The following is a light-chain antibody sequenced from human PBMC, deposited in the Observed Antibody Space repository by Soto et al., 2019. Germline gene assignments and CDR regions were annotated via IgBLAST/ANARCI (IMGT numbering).Light chain of an antibody. J-gene: IGKJ1*01. Sequence: EIVLTQSPATLSLSPGERATLSCRASQSVGNYLVWYQQKLGQAPRLLVYDASKRATGITARFSGSGSGTDFTLTISSREPEDFALYYCQQLSNWPRTFGQGTKVEIK. CDR3: QQLSNWPRT. CDR2: DAS. V-gene: IGKV3-11*01. CDR1: QSVGNY.